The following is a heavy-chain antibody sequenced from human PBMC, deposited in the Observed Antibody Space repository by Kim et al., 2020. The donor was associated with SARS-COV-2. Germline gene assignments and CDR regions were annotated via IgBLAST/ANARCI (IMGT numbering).Heavy chain of an antibody. J-gene: IGHJ4*02. D-gene: IGHD1-26*01. CDR2: SGST. Sequence: SGSTNYNPSLKSRVTMSVDTSKNQFSLKLSSVTAADTAVYYCAYGATFGYWGQGTLVTVSS. CDR3: AYGATFGY. V-gene: IGHV4-4*07.